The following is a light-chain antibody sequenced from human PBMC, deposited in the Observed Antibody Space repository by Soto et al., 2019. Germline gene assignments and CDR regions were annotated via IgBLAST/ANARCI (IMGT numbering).Light chain of an antibody. CDR1: QSVLYSSNNKNY. Sequence: DIVMTQSPDSLAVSLAERATINCKSSQSVLYSSNNKNYLAWYQQKPGQPPKLLIYWASTRESGVPDRFSGSGSGTDFTLTISSLQAEDVAVYYCQQYYSTPRTFGQGTKV. V-gene: IGKV4-1*01. CDR3: QQYYSTPRT. J-gene: IGKJ1*01. CDR2: WAS.